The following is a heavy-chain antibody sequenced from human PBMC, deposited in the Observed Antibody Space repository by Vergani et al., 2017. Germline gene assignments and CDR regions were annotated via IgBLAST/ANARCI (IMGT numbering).Heavy chain of an antibody. Sequence: VELLESGGGLAQPGGSLRLSCVASGFTFNTYAMSWVRQAPGKGLEWVSIISAGGSSTYYPDSVKGRFTISRDNSKTTLYLQMDSLRAEDTAVYFCAKPPAGDRGSYYYFDYWGQGTLVTVSS. CDR1: GFTFNTYA. V-gene: IGHV3-23*01. CDR3: AKPPAGDRGSYYYFDY. CDR2: ISAGGSST. J-gene: IGHJ4*02. D-gene: IGHD1-26*01.